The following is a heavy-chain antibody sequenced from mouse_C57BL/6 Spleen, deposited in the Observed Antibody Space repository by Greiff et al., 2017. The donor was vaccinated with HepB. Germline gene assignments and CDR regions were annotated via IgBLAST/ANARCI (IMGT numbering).Heavy chain of an antibody. V-gene: IGHV1-81*01. CDR1: GYTFTSYG. CDR3: ARRTTVVATDFDV. CDR2: IYPRSGNT. J-gene: IGHJ1*03. Sequence: VQLVESGAELARPGASVKLSCKASGYTFTSYGISWVKQRTGQGLEWIGEIYPRSGNTYYNEKFKGKGTLTADKSSSTAYMELRSLTSEDSAVYFCARRTTVVATDFDVWGTGTTVTVSS. D-gene: IGHD1-1*01.